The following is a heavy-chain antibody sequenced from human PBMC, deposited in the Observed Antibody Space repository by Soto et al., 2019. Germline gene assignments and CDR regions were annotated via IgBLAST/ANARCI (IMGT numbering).Heavy chain of an antibody. CDR1: GFTFDDYA. Sequence: EVQLVESGGGLVQPGRSLRLSCAASGFTFDDYAMHWVRQAPGKGLEWVSGISWNSGSIGYADSVKGRFTISRDNAKNSLYLQMNSLRAEDTALYYCAKDGYNLYVYYYYGMDVWGQGTTVTVSS. CDR2: ISWNSGSI. J-gene: IGHJ6*02. D-gene: IGHD5-12*01. CDR3: AKDGYNLYVYYYYGMDV. V-gene: IGHV3-9*01.